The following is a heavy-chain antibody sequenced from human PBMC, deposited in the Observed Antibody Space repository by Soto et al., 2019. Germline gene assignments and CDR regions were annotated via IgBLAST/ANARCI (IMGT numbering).Heavy chain of an antibody. CDR1: GFTFSSYA. CDR3: ARAEVDY. CDR2: MTSDGRTI. V-gene: IGHV3-74*03. J-gene: IGHJ4*02. Sequence: GGSLRLSCAASGFTFSSYAMSWVRQAPGKGLEWVSRMTSDGRTIQYADSVKGRFTVSRDNAKNTLYLQMNSLRAEDTAVYYCARAEVDYWGPGTLVTVSS.